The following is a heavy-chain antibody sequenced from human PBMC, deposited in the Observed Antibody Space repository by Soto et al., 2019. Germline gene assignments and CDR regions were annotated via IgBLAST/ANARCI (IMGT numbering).Heavy chain of an antibody. J-gene: IGHJ4*02. CDR3: ASRDPGTSVDY. D-gene: IGHD1-7*01. Sequence: SETLSLTCAVSGGSFTSNNWWTWVRQPPGQGLEWIGEIYRTGSTNYNPSLKSRVTISLDRSENQFSLKVTSLTAADTAVYYCASRDPGTSVDYWGQGTLVTVSS. V-gene: IGHV4-4*02. CDR2: IYRTGST. CDR1: GGSFTSNNW.